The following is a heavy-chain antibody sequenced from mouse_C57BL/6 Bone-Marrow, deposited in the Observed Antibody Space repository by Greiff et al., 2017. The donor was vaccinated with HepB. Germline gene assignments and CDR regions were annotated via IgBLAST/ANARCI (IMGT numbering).Heavy chain of an antibody. D-gene: IGHD1-1*01. J-gene: IGHJ2*01. V-gene: IGHV1-4*01. Sequence: QVQLQQSGAELARPGASVKMSCKASCYTFTSYTMHWVKQRPGQGLEWIGYINPSSGYTKYNQKFKDQATLTADKSSSTAYMQLSSLTSEDSAVYYSARSGITTVVANVDYWGQGTTLTVSS. CDR2: INPSSGYT. CDR3: ARSGITTVVANVDY. CDR1: CYTFTSYT.